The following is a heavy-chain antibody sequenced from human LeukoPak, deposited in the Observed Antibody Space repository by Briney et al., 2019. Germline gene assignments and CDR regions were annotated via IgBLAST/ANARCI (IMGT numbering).Heavy chain of an antibody. Sequence: GGSLRLSCAASGFTISRNYMSWVRQAQGRGLEWVSIIYIDDITYYADSVRGRFTISRDISKNTVYLQMYSLRVEDTAVYFCTRAGEVLPHDGFDIWGRGTMVTVSS. CDR2: IYIDDIT. CDR3: TRAGEVLPHDGFDI. CDR1: GFTISRNY. V-gene: IGHV3-53*01. J-gene: IGHJ3*02. D-gene: IGHD3-10*01.